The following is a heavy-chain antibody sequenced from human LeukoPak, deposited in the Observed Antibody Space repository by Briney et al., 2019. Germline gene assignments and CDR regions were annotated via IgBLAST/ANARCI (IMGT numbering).Heavy chain of an antibody. V-gene: IGHV4-34*01. Sequence: PSETLSLTCAVYGGSFSGYYWSWIRQPPGKGLEWIGEINHSGSTNYNPSLKSRVTISVDTSKNQFSLKLSSVTAADTAVYYCVSALSSWYYFDYWGQGTLVTVSS. D-gene: IGHD6-13*01. CDR1: GGSFSGYY. CDR2: INHSGST. J-gene: IGHJ4*02. CDR3: VSALSSWYYFDY.